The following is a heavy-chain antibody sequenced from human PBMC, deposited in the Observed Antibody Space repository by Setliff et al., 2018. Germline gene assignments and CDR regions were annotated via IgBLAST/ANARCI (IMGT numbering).Heavy chain of an antibody. CDR3: ARLVDYYYYMDV. CDR1: GFMFSRYA. CDR2: ISSSSSYI. V-gene: IGHV3-21*01. J-gene: IGHJ6*03. Sequence: PGGSLRLSCAASGFMFSRYAMSWVRQAPGRGLEWVSSISSSSSYIYYADSVKGRFTISRDNAKNSLYLQMNSLRADDTAVYFCARLVDYYYYMDVWGKGTTVTVSS. D-gene: IGHD2-2*01.